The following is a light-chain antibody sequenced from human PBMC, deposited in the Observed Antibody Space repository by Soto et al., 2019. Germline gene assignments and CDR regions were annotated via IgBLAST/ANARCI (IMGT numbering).Light chain of an antibody. CDR3: QQRSNLWT. V-gene: IGKV3-11*01. J-gene: IGKJ1*01. CDR2: DAS. CDR1: QSVSSY. Sequence: DIVLTQSPATLSLSPGERATLSCRASQSVSSYLAWYQQKPGQAPRLLIYDASNRATGIPARFSGSGSGTDFTLTISSLEPEDCAVYYCQQRSNLWTFGQGTKVEIK.